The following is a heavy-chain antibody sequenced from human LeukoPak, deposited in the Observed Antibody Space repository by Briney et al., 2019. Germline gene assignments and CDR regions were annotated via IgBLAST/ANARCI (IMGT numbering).Heavy chain of an antibody. J-gene: IGHJ4*02. CDR2: INHSGST. CDR1: GGSFSGYY. CDR3: ASSGWYSGAY. D-gene: IGHD6-19*01. V-gene: IGHV4-34*01. Sequence: SETLSLTCAVYGGSFSGYYWSWIRQPPGKGLEWIGEINHSGSTNYNPSLKSRVTISVDTSKNQFSLKLSSVTAADTAVYYCASSGWYSGAYWGQGTLVTVSS.